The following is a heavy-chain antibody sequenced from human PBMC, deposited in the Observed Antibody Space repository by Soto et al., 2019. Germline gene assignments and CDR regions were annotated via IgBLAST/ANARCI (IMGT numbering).Heavy chain of an antibody. CDR3: ARHLVGSTRGNFDY. J-gene: IGHJ4*01. D-gene: IGHD2-2*01. V-gene: IGHV5-51*01. CDR1: GYSFTSYW. CDR2: IYPYDSDT. Sequence: PGESLKISCKTSGYSFTSYWIGWVRQMPGKGMEWMGNIYPYDSDTRYSPSFQGQVTTSADTSITTAYLQWSGLRASDTAMYFCARHLVGSTRGNFDYWGQGTLVTVSS.